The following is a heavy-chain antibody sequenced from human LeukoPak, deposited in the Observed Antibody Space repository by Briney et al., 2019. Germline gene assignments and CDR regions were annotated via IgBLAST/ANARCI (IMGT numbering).Heavy chain of an antibody. CDR2: ISSSSSYI. CDR3: ARRRSDSSGYYYETDYYYMDV. V-gene: IGHV3-21*01. Sequence: PGGSLRLSCAASGFTFSSYSMNWVRQAPGKGLEWVSSISSSSSYIYYADSVKGRFTISRDNAKNSLYLQMNSLRAEDTAVYYCARRRSDSSGYYYETDYYYMDVWGKGTTVTVSS. D-gene: IGHD3-22*01. J-gene: IGHJ6*03. CDR1: GFTFSSYS.